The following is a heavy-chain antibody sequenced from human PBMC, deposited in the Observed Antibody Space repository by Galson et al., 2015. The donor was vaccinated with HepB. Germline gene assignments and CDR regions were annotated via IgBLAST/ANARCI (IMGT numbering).Heavy chain of an antibody. J-gene: IGHJ4*02. D-gene: IGHD6-19*01. V-gene: IGHV3-23*01. CDR3: AKVFPEKVDGWYRQALYYFDS. CDR2: ITPSGDNT. Sequence: SLRLSCAASGFTFSYYAMSWVRQAPGKGLEWISAITPSGDNTYSADSMKGRCTISRDNFRNTLFLQMNSLRADDTAIYFCAKVFPEKVDGWYRQALYYFDSWGQGTRVTVSS. CDR1: GFTFSYYA.